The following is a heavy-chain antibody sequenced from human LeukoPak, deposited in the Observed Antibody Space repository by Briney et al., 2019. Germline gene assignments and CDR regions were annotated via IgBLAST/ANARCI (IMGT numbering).Heavy chain of an antibody. J-gene: IGHJ4*02. D-gene: IGHD3-9*01. CDR1: GGSVTSTPYY. Sequence: SETLSLTCTVSGGSVTSTPYYWGWIRQPPEKGLEWIGSIYYSGSTYYNPSLKSRVSISVDTSKNQVSLKLISVTAADTAVYYCARAPNYDILTGYLDYWGQGTLVTVSS. V-gene: IGHV4-39*07. CDR3: ARAPNYDILTGYLDY. CDR2: IYYSGST.